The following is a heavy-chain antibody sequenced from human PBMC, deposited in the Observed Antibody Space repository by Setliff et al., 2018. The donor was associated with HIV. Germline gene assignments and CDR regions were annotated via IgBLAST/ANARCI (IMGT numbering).Heavy chain of an antibody. Sequence: GASVKVSCKASGYTFTSYYIYWVRQAPGQRLEWMGYINAGDDNTRYSQKFQGRVTITRDTSANTAYMELSSLRSEDTAVYYCARGSCGGCYLSDYWGQGTLVTVSS. CDR3: ARGSCGGCYLSDY. D-gene: IGHD2-15*01. V-gene: IGHV1-3*01. J-gene: IGHJ4*02. CDR2: INAGDDNT. CDR1: GYTFTSYY.